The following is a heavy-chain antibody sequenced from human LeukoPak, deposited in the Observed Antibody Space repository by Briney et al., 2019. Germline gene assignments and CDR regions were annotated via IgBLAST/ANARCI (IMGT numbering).Heavy chain of an antibody. D-gene: IGHD3-22*01. CDR3: ARAHYYDSSGYLFLYYYYGMDV. J-gene: IGHJ6*02. CDR1: GGSFSGYY. V-gene: IGHV4-34*01. CDR2: INHSGST. Sequence: SETLSLTCAVYGGSFSGYYWSWVRQPPGKGLEWIGEINHSGSTNYNPSLKSRVTISVDTSKNQFSLKLSSVTAADTAVYYCARAHYYDSSGYLFLYYYYGMDVWGQGTTVTVSS.